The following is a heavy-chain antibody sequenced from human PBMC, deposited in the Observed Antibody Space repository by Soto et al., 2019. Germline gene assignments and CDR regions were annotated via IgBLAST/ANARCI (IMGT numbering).Heavy chain of an antibody. CDR3: ARGDYYDSSGYFDAFDI. J-gene: IGHJ3*02. CDR1: GGSISSYY. D-gene: IGHD3-22*01. V-gene: IGHV4-30-4*01. CDR2: IYYSGST. Sequence: SETLSLTCTVSGGSISSYYWSWIRQPPGKGLEWIGYIYYSGSTYYNPSLKSRVTISVDTSKNQFSLKLSSVTAADTAVYYCARGDYYDSSGYFDAFDIWGQGTMVTVSS.